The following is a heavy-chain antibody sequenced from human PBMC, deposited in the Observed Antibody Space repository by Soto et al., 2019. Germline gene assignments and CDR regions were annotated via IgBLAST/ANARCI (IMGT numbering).Heavy chain of an antibody. CDR3: AGSDPPLYGDCERNWYFDL. Sequence: QVQLVQSGAEVKKPGASVKVSCKASGYTFTSYDINWVRQATGQGLEWMGWMNPNSGNTGCAQKFQGRVTMTRNTSISTAYMELSSLRSEDTAVYYCAGSDPPLYGDCERNWYFDLWGRGTLVTVSS. V-gene: IGHV1-8*01. CDR1: GYTFTSYD. D-gene: IGHD4-17*01. CDR2: MNPNSGNT. J-gene: IGHJ2*01.